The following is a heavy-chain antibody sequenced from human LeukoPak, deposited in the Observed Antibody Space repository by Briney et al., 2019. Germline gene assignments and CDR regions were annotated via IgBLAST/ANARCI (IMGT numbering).Heavy chain of an antibody. Sequence: SVKASCKASGGTFSSYAISWVRQAPGQGLEWMGRIIPILGIANYAQKFQGRVTITADKSTSTAYMELGSLRSEDTAVYYCARDPMTTYYGMDVWGQGTTVTVSS. D-gene: IGHD4-17*01. CDR2: IIPILGIA. V-gene: IGHV1-69*04. CDR3: ARDPMTTYYGMDV. CDR1: GGTFSSYA. J-gene: IGHJ6*02.